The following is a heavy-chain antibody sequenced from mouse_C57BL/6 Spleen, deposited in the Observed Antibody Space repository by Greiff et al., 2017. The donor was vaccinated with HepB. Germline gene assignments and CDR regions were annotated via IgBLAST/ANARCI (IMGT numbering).Heavy chain of an antibody. D-gene: IGHD2-1*01. J-gene: IGHJ2*01. CDR3: ARRDLLSYFDY. V-gene: IGHV5-6*02. CDR1: GFTFSSYG. CDR2: ISSGGSYT. Sequence: EVMLVESGGDLVKPGGSLKLSCAASGFTFSSYGMSWVRQTPDKRLEWVATISSGGSYTYYPDSVKGRFTISRDNAKNTLYLQMSSLKSEDTAMYYCARRDLLSYFDYWGQGTTLTVSS.